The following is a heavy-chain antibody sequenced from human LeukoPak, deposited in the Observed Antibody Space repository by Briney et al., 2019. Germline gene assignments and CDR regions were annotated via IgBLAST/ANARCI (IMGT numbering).Heavy chain of an antibody. CDR1: GGSISSSNW. CDR2: IYHSGST. J-gene: IGHJ3*02. D-gene: IGHD2-15*01. CDR3: ARLDIAVVVAAGLVYAFDI. V-gene: IGHV4-4*02. Sequence: PSETLSLTCAVSGGSISSSNWWSWVRQPPGKGLEWIGEIYHSGSTNYNPSLKSRVTISVDKSKNQFSLKLSSVTAADTAVYYCARLDIAVVVAAGLVYAFDIWGQGTMVTVSS.